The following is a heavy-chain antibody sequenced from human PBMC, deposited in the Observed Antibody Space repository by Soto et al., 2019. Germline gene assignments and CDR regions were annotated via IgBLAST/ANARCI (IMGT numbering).Heavy chain of an antibody. CDR2: VNPSGGHT. CDR3: ARGGHVVVVTAALDY. V-gene: IGHV1-46*01. CDR1: GDTFTEYY. D-gene: IGHD2-21*02. Sequence: QVQLMQSGAEVKKPGASVKVSCKASGDTFTEYYIHWVRQAPGQGLEWMGTVNPSGGHTTYAQHFLGRVTMTRDTSTSTLYMELTSLTSEDTVVYYCARGGHVVVVTAALDYWGQGTLVTGSS. J-gene: IGHJ4*02.